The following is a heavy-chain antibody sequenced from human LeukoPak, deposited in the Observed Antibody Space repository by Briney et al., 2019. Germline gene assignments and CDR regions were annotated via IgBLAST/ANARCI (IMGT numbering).Heavy chain of an antibody. D-gene: IGHD3-10*01. CDR3: ARGPMVRGVIIDNWFDP. CDR2: IIPIFGTA. CDR1: GGTFSSYA. Sequence: SVKVSCXASGGTFSSYAISWVRQAPGQGLEWMGRIIPIFGTANYAQKFQGRVTITTDESTSTAYMELSSLRSEDTAVYYCARGPMVRGVIIDNWFDPWGQGTLVTVSS. J-gene: IGHJ5*02. V-gene: IGHV1-69*05.